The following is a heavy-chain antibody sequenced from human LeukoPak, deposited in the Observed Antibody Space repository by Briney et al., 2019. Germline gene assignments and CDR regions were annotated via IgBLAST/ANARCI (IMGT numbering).Heavy chain of an antibody. D-gene: IGHD7-27*01. V-gene: IGHV3-23*01. Sequence: GSLRLFFAGPGFTFNSYSMSLVRQGPGEGLGWGPGINGSGGSTYYADSVKGRFTISRDNSENTLYLQMNSLRAEDTAVYYCAKEFSATPRAAAQTGDAFDVWGQGTMVTVSS. CDR2: INGSGGST. CDR3: AKEFSATPRAAAQTGDAFDV. CDR1: GFTFNSYS. J-gene: IGHJ3*01.